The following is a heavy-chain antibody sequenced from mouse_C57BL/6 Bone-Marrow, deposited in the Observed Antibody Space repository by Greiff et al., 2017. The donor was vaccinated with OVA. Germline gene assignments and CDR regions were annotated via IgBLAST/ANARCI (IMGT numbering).Heavy chain of an antibody. J-gene: IGHJ2*01. CDR2: ISGGGGNT. CDR3: ARQNYGSSYGY. CDR1: GFTFSSYT. Sequence: DVKLVESGGGLVKPGGSLKLSCAASGFTFSSYTMSWVRQTPEKRLEWVATISGGGGNTYYPDSVKGRFTISRDNAKNTLYLQMSSLRSEDTALYYCARQNYGSSYGYWGQGTTLTVSS. V-gene: IGHV5-9*01. D-gene: IGHD1-1*01.